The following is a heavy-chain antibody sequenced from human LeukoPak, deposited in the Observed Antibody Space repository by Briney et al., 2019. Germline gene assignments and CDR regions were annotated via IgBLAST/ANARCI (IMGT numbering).Heavy chain of an antibody. V-gene: IGHV3-66*01. CDR2: IYSGGST. J-gene: IGHJ6*02. D-gene: IGHD4-17*01. Sequence: GGSLRLSCAASGFTVSSNYMSWVRQAPGKGLEWVSVIYSGGSTYYADSVKGRFTISRDNSKNTLYLQMNSLRAEDTAVYYCANAYGDYIYHGMDVWGQGTTVTVSS. CDR1: GFTVSSNY. CDR3: ANAYGDYIYHGMDV.